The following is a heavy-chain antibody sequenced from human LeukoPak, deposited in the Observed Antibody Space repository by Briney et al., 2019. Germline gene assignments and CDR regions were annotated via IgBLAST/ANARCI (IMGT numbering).Heavy chain of an antibody. Sequence: GGSLRLPCAASGFTFSYAWMSWVRQAPGKWLEWVGRVKSNTDGGTAHYAAPVNGRFAISRDDSKNTLYLQMNSLKTEDTAVYYCTTTVKYVSWRYRGYFDYWGQGTLVTVSS. CDR1: GFTFSYAW. CDR3: TTTVKYVSWRYRGYFDY. J-gene: IGHJ4*02. CDR2: VKSNTDGGTA. V-gene: IGHV3-15*01. D-gene: IGHD3-16*02.